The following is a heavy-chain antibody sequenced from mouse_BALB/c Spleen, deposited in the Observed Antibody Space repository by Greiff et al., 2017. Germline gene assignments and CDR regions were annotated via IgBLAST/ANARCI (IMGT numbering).Heavy chain of an antibody. CDR2: ISYSGST. D-gene: IGHD2-10*02. CDR3: ARGGLGYGNFFFDY. J-gene: IGHJ2*01. CDR1: GDSITSGY. V-gene: IGHV3-8*02. Sequence: EVKLQESGPSLVKPSQTLSLTCSVTGDSITSGYWNWIRKFPGNKLEYMGYISYSGSTYYNPSLKSRISITRDTSKNQYYLQLNSVTTEDTATYYCARGGLGYGNFFFDYWGQGTTLTVSS.